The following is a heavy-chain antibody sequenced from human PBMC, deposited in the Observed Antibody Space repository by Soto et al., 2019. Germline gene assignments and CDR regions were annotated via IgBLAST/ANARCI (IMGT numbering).Heavy chain of an antibody. V-gene: IGHV4-34*01. D-gene: IGHD3-22*01. Sequence: SETLSLTCAVYGGSFSGYYWSWIRQPPGKGLEWIGEINHSGGTSYNPSLKSRVTISVDTSKNQFSLKLTSVTAADTAVYYCGRRSVETVESSGLYEHWGQGTQVTVPS. CDR3: GRRSVETVESSGLYEH. J-gene: IGHJ4*01. CDR2: INHSGGT. CDR1: GGSFSGYY.